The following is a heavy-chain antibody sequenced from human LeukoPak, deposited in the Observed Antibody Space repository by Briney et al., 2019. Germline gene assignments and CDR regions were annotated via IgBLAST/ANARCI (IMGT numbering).Heavy chain of an antibody. D-gene: IGHD1-26*01. V-gene: IGHV1-46*01. CDR3: TRELVGDTYTPFDY. CDR1: GYTFTSYG. J-gene: IGHJ4*02. CDR2: INPSNGSA. Sequence: ASVKVSCKASGYTFTSYGISWARQAPGQGLEWMGIINPSNGSASNAQKFQGRVTMTRDMSTSTVYMELRSLRSEDTAVYYCTRELVGDTYTPFDYWGQGTLVTVSS.